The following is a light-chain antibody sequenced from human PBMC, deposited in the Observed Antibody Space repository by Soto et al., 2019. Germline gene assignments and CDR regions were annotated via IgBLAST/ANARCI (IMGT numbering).Light chain of an antibody. Sequence: QAVVTQPASVSGSPGQSITISCTGTSSDVGCYNYVSWYQQHPGKAPKLMIYDVSNRPSGVSNRFSGSKSGNTASLTISGLQAEDEADYYCSSYTSSNVVFGGGTKLTVL. J-gene: IGLJ2*01. V-gene: IGLV2-14*01. CDR3: SSYTSSNVV. CDR2: DVS. CDR1: SSDVGCYNY.